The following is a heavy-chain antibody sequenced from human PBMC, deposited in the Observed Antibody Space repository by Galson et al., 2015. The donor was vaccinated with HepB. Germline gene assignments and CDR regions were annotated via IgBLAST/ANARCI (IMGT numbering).Heavy chain of an antibody. CDR3: TTTKNYMDV. V-gene: IGHV3-15*01. CDR2: IKSKADRGTT. CDR1: GFTFNDAW. J-gene: IGHJ6*03. Sequence: SLRLSCAASGFTFNDAWMSWVRQAPGKGLEWVGRIKSKADRGTTDYAAPVKGRFTISRDDSKNTLYLQMDSLKSEDTAVYYCTTTKNYMDVRGEGTTVTVSS.